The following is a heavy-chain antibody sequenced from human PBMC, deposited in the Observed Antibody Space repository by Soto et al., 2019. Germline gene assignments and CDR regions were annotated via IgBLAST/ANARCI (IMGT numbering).Heavy chain of an antibody. CDR1: GFTFSGSA. V-gene: IGHV3-73*02. Sequence: EVQLVESGGGLVQPGGSLKLSCAASGFTFSGSAMHWVRQASGKGLEWVGRIRSKANSYATAYAASVKGRFTISRDDSKNTAYLQMSSLKTEDTAVYYCTRPGATDYWGQGTLVTVSS. D-gene: IGHD1-26*01. J-gene: IGHJ4*02. CDR3: TRPGATDY. CDR2: IRSKANSYAT.